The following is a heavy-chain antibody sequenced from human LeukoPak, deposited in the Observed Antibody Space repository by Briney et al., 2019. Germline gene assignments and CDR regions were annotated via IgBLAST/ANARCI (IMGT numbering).Heavy chain of an antibody. CDR3: AKESDSLWDFDY. CDR1: GFTFSSYA. D-gene: IGHD1-26*01. V-gene: IGHV3-23*01. Sequence: GGSLRLSCAASGFTFSSYAMRWVRQAPGKGLECVSAISGSGGSTYYADSVKGRFTISRDNSKNTLYLQMNSLRAEDTAVYYCAKESDSLWDFDYWGQGTLVTVSS. J-gene: IGHJ4*02. CDR2: ISGSGGST.